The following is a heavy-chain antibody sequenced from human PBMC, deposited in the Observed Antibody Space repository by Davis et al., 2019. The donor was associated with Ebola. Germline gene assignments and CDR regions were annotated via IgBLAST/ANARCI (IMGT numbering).Heavy chain of an antibody. D-gene: IGHD3-16*01. V-gene: IGHV3-74*01. J-gene: IGHJ6*02. CDR1: GFTFSSYW. CDR3: ARVWVLHRPFNYYYGMDV. Sequence: GESLKISCAASGFTFSSYWMHWVRQAPGKGLVWVSRINSDGSSTSYADSVKGRFTISRDNAKNTLYLQMNSLRAEDTAVYYCARVWVLHRPFNYYYGMDVWGQGTTVTVSS. CDR2: INSDGSST.